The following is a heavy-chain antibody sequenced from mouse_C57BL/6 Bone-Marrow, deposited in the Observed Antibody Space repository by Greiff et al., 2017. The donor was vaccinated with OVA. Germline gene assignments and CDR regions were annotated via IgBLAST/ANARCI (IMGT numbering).Heavy chain of an antibody. V-gene: IGHV1-4*01. CDR2: INPSSGYT. CDR3: AREDGNWFAY. D-gene: IGHD2-1*01. CDR1: GYTFTSYT. Sequence: VQLQQSGAELARPGASVKMSCKASGYTFTSYTMHWVKQRPGQGLEWIGYINPSSGYTKYNQKFKDKATLTADKSSSTAYMQLSSLTSEVSAVYYCAREDGNWFAYWGQGTLVTVSA. J-gene: IGHJ3*01.